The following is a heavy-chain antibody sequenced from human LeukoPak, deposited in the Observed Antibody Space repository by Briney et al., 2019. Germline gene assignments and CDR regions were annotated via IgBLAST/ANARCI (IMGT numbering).Heavy chain of an antibody. V-gene: IGHV3-74*01. J-gene: IGHJ4*02. CDR3: ARASLVPPDY. CDR2: INSDGSST. Sequence: GGSLRLSCAASGFTFSDYYMSWIRQAPGKGLVWVSRINSDGSSTSYADSVKGRFTISRDNAKNTLYLQMNSLRAEDTAVYYCARASLVPPDYWGQGTLVTVSS. CDR1: GFTFSDYY. D-gene: IGHD2-8*01.